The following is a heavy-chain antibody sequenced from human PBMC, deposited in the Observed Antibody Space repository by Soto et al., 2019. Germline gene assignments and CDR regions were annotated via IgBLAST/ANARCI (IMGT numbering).Heavy chain of an antibody. CDR3: AKENGYSSSWFEFDY. J-gene: IGHJ4*02. CDR1: GFTFSSYA. D-gene: IGHD6-13*01. V-gene: IGHV3-23*01. CDR2: ISGSGGST. Sequence: EVQLLESGGGLVQPGGSLRLSCAASGFTFSSYAMSWVRQAPGKGLEWVSAISGSGGSTYYADSVKGRFTISRDNSKNTMHLQMNSLRAEDKAVYYGAKENGYSSSWFEFDYWGQGPMVTVSS.